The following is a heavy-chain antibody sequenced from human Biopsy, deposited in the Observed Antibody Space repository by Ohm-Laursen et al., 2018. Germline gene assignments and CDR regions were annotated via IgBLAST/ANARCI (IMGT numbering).Heavy chain of an antibody. Sequence: TLSLTCTVSGGSISSYYWNWIRQPTGKGLEWIGRIYSSGSTNYNPSLKSRVTMSVDTSKNQFSLILSSMTAADTAVYYCAREPRIAAVAYFDPWGQGTLVTVSS. D-gene: IGHD6-13*01. J-gene: IGHJ5*02. V-gene: IGHV4-4*07. CDR3: AREPRIAAVAYFDP. CDR2: IYSSGST. CDR1: GGSISSYY.